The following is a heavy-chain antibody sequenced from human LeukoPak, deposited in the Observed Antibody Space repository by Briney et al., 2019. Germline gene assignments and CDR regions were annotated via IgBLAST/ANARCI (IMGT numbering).Heavy chain of an antibody. D-gene: IGHD2-15*01. CDR2: INWNGGST. V-gene: IGHV3-20*04. CDR3: ARDKAPPYCSGGSCSALDI. Sequence: PGGPLRLSCAASGFTFSRYGMSWVRQAPGKGLEWVSGINWNGGSTGYADSVKGRFTISRDNAKNTLYLQMNSLRAEDTAVYYCARDKAPPYCSGGSCSALDIWGQGTMVTVSS. J-gene: IGHJ3*02. CDR1: GFTFSRYG.